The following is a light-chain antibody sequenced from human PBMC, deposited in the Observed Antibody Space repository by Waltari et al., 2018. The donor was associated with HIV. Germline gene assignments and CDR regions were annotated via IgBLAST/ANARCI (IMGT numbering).Light chain of an antibody. V-gene: IGLV2-14*01. CDR1: SSSVSDYY. CDR2: EVT. Sequence: QSALTQPASVSGSPGQSISISCTGTSSSVSDYYVSWYQHHSVKAPKVIIYEVTNRPSGVSHRFSGSKSGNTASLTISGLLPEDEADYFCSSYISSATPEFGGGTRLTVL. CDR3: SSYISSATPE. J-gene: IGLJ3*02.